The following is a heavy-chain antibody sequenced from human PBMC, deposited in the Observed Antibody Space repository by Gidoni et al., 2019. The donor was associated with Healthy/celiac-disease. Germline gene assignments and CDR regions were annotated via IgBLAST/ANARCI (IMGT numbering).Heavy chain of an antibody. J-gene: IGHJ6*02. D-gene: IGHD3-3*01. CDR3: ARDNTYYDFWSGYYTLGDYYYGMDV. CDR2: ISYDGSNK. V-gene: IGHV3-30*04. Sequence: QVQLVESGGGVVQPGRSLRLSWAASGFTFSSYAMHWVRPAPGKGLEWVAVISYDGSNKYYADSVKGRFTISRDNSKNTLYLQMNSLRAEDTAVYYCARDNTYYDFWSGYYTLGDYYYGMDVWDQGTTVTVSS. CDR1: GFTFSSYA.